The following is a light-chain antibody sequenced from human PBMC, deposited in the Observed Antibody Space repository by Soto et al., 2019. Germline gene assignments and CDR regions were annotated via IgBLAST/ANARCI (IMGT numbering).Light chain of an antibody. CDR2: GAS. V-gene: IGKV3-20*01. J-gene: IGKJ1*01. CDR3: QQYAGSPKT. Sequence: IVLTQSPGTLSLSPGERATLSCRASQSVSRSYLAWYQQKPGQGPRLLIYGASSRATGISDRFRGSGSGTDFTLTISRLEPEDFAVYYCQQYAGSPKTFGQGTKVEIK. CDR1: QSVSRSY.